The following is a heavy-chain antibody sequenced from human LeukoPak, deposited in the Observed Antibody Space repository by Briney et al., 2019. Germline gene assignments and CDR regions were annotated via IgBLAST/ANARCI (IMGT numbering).Heavy chain of an antibody. CDR3: XXXXXXXXNXXDY. Sequence: MPSETLSLTCTVSGGSITSHYWSWIRQPPGKGLEWIGYIYYSGSTNYNPSLKSRVTMSVDTSKNQVSLKLTSVTPAATAVYYCXXXXXXXXNXXDYXGQGTLVTVXS. CDR2: IYYSGST. J-gene: IGHJ4*02. V-gene: IGHV4-59*11. CDR1: GGSITSHY.